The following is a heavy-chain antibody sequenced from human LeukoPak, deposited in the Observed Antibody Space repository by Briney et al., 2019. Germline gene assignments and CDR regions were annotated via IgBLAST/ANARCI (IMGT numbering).Heavy chain of an antibody. CDR3: ARAGPRYCSGGSCYGPIDY. J-gene: IGHJ4*02. CDR2: IDTTGDT. Sequence: GGSLRLSCAASGFTFSTYDMHWVRQATGKGLEWVSAIDTTGDTYYPGSVKGRFTISRENAKNSLYLQMNSLRAGDTAVYYCARAGPRYCSGGSCYGPIDYWGQGTLVTVSS. CDR1: GFTFSTYD. V-gene: IGHV3-13*01. D-gene: IGHD2-15*01.